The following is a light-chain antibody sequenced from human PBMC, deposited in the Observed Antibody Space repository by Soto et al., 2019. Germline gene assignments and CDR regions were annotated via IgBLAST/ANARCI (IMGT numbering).Light chain of an antibody. V-gene: IGKV1-5*01. Sequence: DIQMTQSPSTLSASVGDRVTITCRASQSISRSLAWYQQKPGKAPSLLIYDASSLEGGVPSRFSGSGFGTEFTLPTTNLQPAVFSAYYCQHYCAFLVSFVPGTTVYFK. CDR1: QSISRS. CDR2: DAS. J-gene: IGKJ3*01. CDR3: QHYCAFLVS.